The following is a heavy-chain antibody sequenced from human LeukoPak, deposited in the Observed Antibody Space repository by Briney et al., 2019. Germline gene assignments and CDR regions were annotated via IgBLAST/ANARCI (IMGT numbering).Heavy chain of an antibody. D-gene: IGHD1-26*01. V-gene: IGHV4-61*02. J-gene: IGHJ4*02. CDR3: AVGIVGAAHDY. CDR2: IYTSGST. Sequence: PSETLSLTCTVSGGSISSGSYYWSWIRQPAGKGLEWIGRIYTSGSTNYNPSLKSRVTISVDTSKNQFSLKLSSVTAADTAVYYCAVGIVGAAHDYWGQGTLVTVSS. CDR1: GGSISSGSYY.